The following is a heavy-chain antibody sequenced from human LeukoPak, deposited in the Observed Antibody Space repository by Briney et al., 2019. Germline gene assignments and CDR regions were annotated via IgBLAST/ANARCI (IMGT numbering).Heavy chain of an antibody. CDR2: ISYSGST. Sequence: SETLSLTCGVYGGSFSDNHWTWIRQPPGKGLEWIGDISYSGSTNYNPSLKSRVTISVDTSKNQFSLNLNSVTAADTAVYYCARNFDLCGQGILVTVSS. CDR1: GGSFSDNH. CDR3: ARNFDL. V-gene: IGHV4-34*01. J-gene: IGHJ4*02.